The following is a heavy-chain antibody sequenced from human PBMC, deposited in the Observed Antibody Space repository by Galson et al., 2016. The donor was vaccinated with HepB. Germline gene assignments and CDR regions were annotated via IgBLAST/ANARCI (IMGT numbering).Heavy chain of an antibody. D-gene: IGHD1-7*01. V-gene: IGHV3-30*18. CDR1: GFTFTSYG. CDR3: AKAITIHNGNYGAPFDY. J-gene: IGHJ4*02. Sequence: SLRLSCAASGFTFTSYGMHWVRQVPGKGLEWVAVISCGGSNTYYADSVKGRFTISRDNSKNTLYLQMNSLRAADTAVYYCAKAITIHNGNYGAPFDYWGQGTLVTVSS. CDR2: ISCGGSNT.